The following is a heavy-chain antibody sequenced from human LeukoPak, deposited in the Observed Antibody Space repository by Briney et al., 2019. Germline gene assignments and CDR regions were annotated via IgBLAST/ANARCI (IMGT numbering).Heavy chain of an antibody. V-gene: IGHV4-38-2*01. CDR3: ARQHDSYYYYYMDV. CDR1: GYSISNGYY. J-gene: IGHJ6*03. CDR2: LYHSDSA. Sequence: SETLSLTCAVSGYSISNGYYWVWIRPPPGGGLEWIGSLYHSDSAYYNTSLRSRVSMSVDTSKNQFSLTLSFVTAADTAVYYCARQHDSYYYYYMDVWGSGTTVTVSS.